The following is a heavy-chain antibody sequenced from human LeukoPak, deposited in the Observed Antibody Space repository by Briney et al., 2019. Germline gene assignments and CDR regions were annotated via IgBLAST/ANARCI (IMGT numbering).Heavy chain of an antibody. D-gene: IGHD6-19*01. V-gene: IGHV3-20*04. CDR2: INWNGGST. CDR1: GFTFDDYG. Sequence: GGSLRLSCAASGFTFDDYGMSWVRQAPGKGLEWVSGINWNGGSTGYADSVKGRFTISRDNAKNSLYLQMNSLRAEDTALYYCARAAVAGTFFYFDYWGQGTLVTVSS. CDR3: ARAAVAGTFFYFDY. J-gene: IGHJ4*02.